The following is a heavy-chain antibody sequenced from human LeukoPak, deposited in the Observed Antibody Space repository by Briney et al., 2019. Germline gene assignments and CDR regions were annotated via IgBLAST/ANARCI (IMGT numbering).Heavy chain of an antibody. Sequence: PGGSLRLSCAASGFTFSEYGVHWVRQAPGKGLEWVAFIQFDGTDIFYADSVKGRFTISRDNAKNSLYLQMNSLRADDTAVYYCARFAAGGSYYYYMDVWGKGTTVTVSS. D-gene: IGHD3-10*01. CDR1: GFTFSEYG. CDR3: ARFAAGGSYYYYMDV. J-gene: IGHJ6*03. CDR2: IQFDGTDI. V-gene: IGHV3-30*02.